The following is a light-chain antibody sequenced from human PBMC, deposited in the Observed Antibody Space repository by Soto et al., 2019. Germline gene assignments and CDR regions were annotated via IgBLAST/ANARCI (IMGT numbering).Light chain of an antibody. CDR3: QQHHSWPPRT. J-gene: IGKJ1*01. CDR2: GVY. V-gene: IGKV3D-15*01. CDR1: QSVSSN. Sequence: EIVMTQSPTILSVSPGERATLSCRASQSVSSNLAWYQQKPGQAPRLLIYGVYTRAPGIPARFSGSGCGTEFTLTISSLQSEDFLVYCCQQHHSWPPRTFGQGTEVEIK.